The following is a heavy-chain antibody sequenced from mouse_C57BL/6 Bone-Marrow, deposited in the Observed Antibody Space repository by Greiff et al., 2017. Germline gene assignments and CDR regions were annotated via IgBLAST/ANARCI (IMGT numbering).Heavy chain of an antibody. Sequence: VQLQESGAELVKPGASVKVSCKASGYTFTSYWMHWVKQRPGQGLEWIGRIHPSDSDTNYNQKFKGKATLTVDKSSSTAYMQLSRLTSEDSAVYSCAMASWFAYWGQGTLVTVSA. CDR3: AMASWFAY. CDR1: GYTFTSYW. J-gene: IGHJ3*01. V-gene: IGHV1-74*01. CDR2: IHPSDSDT.